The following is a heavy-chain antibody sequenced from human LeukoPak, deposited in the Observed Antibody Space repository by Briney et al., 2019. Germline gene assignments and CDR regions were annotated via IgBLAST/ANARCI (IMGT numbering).Heavy chain of an antibody. D-gene: IGHD3-22*01. CDR1: GFTFSSYA. V-gene: IGHV3-23*01. CDR3: AKGCYYDRLHYFDY. Sequence: GGSLRLSCAASGFTFSSYAMSWVRQAPGKGLEWVSAISGSGGSTYYADSVKGRFTISRDDSKNTLYLQMNSLRAEDTAVYYCAKGCYYDRLHYFDYWGQGTLVTVSS. J-gene: IGHJ4*02. CDR2: ISGSGGST.